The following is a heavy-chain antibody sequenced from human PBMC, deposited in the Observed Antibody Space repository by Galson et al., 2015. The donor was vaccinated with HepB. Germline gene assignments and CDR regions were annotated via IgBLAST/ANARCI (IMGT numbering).Heavy chain of an antibody. Sequence: SENLSRTCTVSGGPISSYYWSWIRQPPGKGLEWLGYIYYSGSTNYNPSLKSRVTISVDTSKNQFSLMRSSVTPADTAVYYCASLSSSGWLDYWGQGTLVTVSS. V-gene: IGHV4-59*01. CDR2: IYYSGST. J-gene: IGHJ4*02. D-gene: IGHD6-19*01. CDR1: GGPISSYY. CDR3: ASLSSSGWLDY.